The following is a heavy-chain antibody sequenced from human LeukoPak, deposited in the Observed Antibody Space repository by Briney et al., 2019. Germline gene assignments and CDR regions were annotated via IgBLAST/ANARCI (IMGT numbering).Heavy chain of an antibody. CDR1: GFTFSRYA. CDR3: AKDPRSVGGARNAFDV. J-gene: IGHJ3*01. Sequence: GGSLRLSCAASGFTFSRYAMNWVRQAPGKGLEWVSSLTAIGDSTYYAQSVRGRFTISRDNSKNTVSLQMNRLGAEDTAVYYCAKDPRSVGGARNAFDVWGQGTMVTVSS. D-gene: IGHD2-21*01. CDR2: LTAIGDST. V-gene: IGHV3-23*01.